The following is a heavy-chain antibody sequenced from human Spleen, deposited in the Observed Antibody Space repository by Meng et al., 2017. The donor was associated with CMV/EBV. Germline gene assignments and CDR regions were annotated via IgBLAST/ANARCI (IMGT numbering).Heavy chain of an antibody. Sequence: RYWMRWVRQAPGKGLEWVANIKQDGSEKYYVDSVKGRFTISRDNAKNSLYLQMNSLRAEDTAVYYCAREGRSYDLWSGSQIEYYFDYWGQGTLVTVSS. D-gene: IGHD3/OR15-3a*01. J-gene: IGHJ4*02. CDR1: RYW. CDR3: AREGRSYDLWSGSQIEYYFDY. CDR2: IKQDGSEK. V-gene: IGHV3-7*01.